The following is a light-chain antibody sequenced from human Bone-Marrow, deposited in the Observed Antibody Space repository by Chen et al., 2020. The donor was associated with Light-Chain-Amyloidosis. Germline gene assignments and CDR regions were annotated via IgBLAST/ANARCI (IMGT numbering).Light chain of an antibody. J-gene: IGLJ2*01. CDR1: NIDRKS. CDR3: QVWDSGSDHVV. Sequence: SHELTQPPSVLVAQGKTATVTCGGNNIDRKSVHWLQRKPDKAPVLVVFDDYDRPSGIPARFCGHNSGNAATLTISRVEAGDEADYCCQVWDSGSDHVVFGGGTRLTVL. V-gene: IGLV3-21*03. CDR2: DDY.